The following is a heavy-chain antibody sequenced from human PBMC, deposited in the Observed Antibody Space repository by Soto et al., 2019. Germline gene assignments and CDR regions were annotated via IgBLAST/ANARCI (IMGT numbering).Heavy chain of an antibody. CDR2: IYYSGST. CDR1: GGSISSSSYY. CDR3: ARHQVSAGLELTR. D-gene: IGHD6-13*01. J-gene: IGHJ4*02. V-gene: IGHV4-39*01. Sequence: QLQLQESGPGLVKPSETLSLTCTVSGGSISSSSYYWGWIRQPPGKGLEWIGSIYYSGSTYYNPSLKSRVTISVDTSKNQFSLKLSSVTAADTAVYYCARHQVSAGLELTRWGQGTLVTVSS.